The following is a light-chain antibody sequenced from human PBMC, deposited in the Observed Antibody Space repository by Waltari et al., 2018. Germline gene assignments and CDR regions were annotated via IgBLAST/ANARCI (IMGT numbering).Light chain of an antibody. J-gene: IGKJ1*01. CDR3: QQYYSLPWT. Sequence: DIVMTQSPDSLAVSLGERATINCKSSQSVLYSSNNKNHLAWYQQKPGQPPKLLVCWASTRASGVPDRFSGSGSGTDFTLTTSSLQAEDVAVYYCQQYYSLPWTFGQGTKVEIK. CDR2: WAS. CDR1: QSVLYSSNNKNH. V-gene: IGKV4-1*01.